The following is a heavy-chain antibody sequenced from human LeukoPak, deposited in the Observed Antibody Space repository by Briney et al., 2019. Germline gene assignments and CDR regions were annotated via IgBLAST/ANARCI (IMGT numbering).Heavy chain of an antibody. J-gene: IGHJ4*02. Sequence: GGSLRLSCAASGFTFSSYWMSWVRQAPGKGLEWVANIKQDGSEKYYVDSVKGRFTISRDNAKNSLYLQMNSLRVEDTAVYYCVPLNWNPPGDFDRWGQGTVVTVSS. CDR3: VPLNWNPPGDFDR. CDR2: IKQDGSEK. D-gene: IGHD1-20*01. V-gene: IGHV3-7*01. CDR1: GFTFSSYW.